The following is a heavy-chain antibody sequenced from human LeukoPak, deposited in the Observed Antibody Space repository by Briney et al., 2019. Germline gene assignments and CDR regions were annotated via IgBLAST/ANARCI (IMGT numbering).Heavy chain of an antibody. Sequence: ASVKVSCKASGYTFNGYYMHWVRQAPGQGLEWMGWINPNSGGTNYAQKFQDRVSMTRDTSISTVYMELSRLRSDDTAVYYCAREVNTYSGSYFSYWGQGTLVTVSS. CDR2: INPNSGGT. CDR3: AREVNTYSGSYFSY. D-gene: IGHD1-26*01. V-gene: IGHV1-2*02. J-gene: IGHJ4*02. CDR1: GYTFNGYY.